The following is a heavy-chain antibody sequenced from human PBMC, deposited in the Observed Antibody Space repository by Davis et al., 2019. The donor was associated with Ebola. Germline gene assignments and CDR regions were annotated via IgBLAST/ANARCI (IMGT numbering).Heavy chain of an antibody. CDR1: GFTFSSYG. CDR3: AKSSSPDY. Sequence: GESLKISCSVSGFTFSSYGMHWVRQAPGKGLEWVAVISYDGSNKYYADSVKGRFTISRDNSKNTLYLQMNSLRAEDTAVYYCAKSSSPDYWGQGTLVTVSS. CDR2: ISYDGSNK. J-gene: IGHJ4*02. V-gene: IGHV3-30*18. D-gene: IGHD6-19*01.